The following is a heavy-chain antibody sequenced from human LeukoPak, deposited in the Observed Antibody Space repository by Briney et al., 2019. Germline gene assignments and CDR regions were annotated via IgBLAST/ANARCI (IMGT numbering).Heavy chain of an antibody. V-gene: IGHV3-53*01. CDR3: ARDSARGYSYGWPDY. CDR1: GGSISSSNW. CDR2: IYSGGST. Sequence: GTLSLTCAVSGGSISSSNWWSWVRQPPGKGLEWVSVIYSGGSTYYADSVKGRFTISRDNSKNTLYLQMNSLRAEDTAVYYCARDSARGYSYGWPDYRGQGTLVTVSS. J-gene: IGHJ4*02. D-gene: IGHD5-18*01.